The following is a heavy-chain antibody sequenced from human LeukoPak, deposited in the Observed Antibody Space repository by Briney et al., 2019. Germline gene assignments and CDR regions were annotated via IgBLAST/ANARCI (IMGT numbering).Heavy chain of an antibody. CDR1: GYTFTSYY. J-gene: IGHJ3*01. CDR2: ISAYNGNT. D-gene: IGHD3-22*01. Sequence: ASVKVSCKASGYTFTSYYMHWVRQAPGQGLEWMGWISAYNGNTNYAQKFQGRVTMTTDTSTSTAYMELRSLRSDDTAVYYCARDGHRRYHYDSSGREDAFDVWGQGTMVTVSS. CDR3: ARDGHRRYHYDSSGREDAFDV. V-gene: IGHV1-18*04.